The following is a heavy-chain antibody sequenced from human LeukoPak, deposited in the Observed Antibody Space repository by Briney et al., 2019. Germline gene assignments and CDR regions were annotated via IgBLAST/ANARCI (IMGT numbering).Heavy chain of an antibody. J-gene: IGHJ4*02. CDR1: GGTFSSYT. CDR3: ARDQNYYGSGGYLGIDY. CDR2: IIPILGIA. Sequence: SVKVSCKASGGTFSSYTISWVRQAPGQGLEWMGRIIPILGIANYAQRFHGRVTITADKSTSTVYMELSSMRSEDTAVYYCARDQNYYGSGGYLGIDYWGQGTLVTVSS. V-gene: IGHV1-69*04. D-gene: IGHD3-10*01.